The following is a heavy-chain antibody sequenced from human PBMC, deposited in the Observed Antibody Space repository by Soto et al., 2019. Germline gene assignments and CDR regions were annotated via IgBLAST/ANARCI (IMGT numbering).Heavy chain of an antibody. Sequence: SVKVSCKASGGTFSSYAISWVRQAPGQGLEWMGGIIPIFVTTNYAQKFQGRVTITADESTSTAYMELSSLRSEDTAVYYCARERAAVVTDWYDPWGQGTLVTVSS. J-gene: IGHJ5*02. V-gene: IGHV1-69*13. D-gene: IGHD2-15*01. CDR3: ARERAAVVTDWYDP. CDR1: GGTFSSYA. CDR2: IIPIFVTT.